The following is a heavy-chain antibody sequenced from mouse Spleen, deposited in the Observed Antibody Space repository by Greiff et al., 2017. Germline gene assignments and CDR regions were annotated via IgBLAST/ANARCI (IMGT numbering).Heavy chain of an antibody. CDR3: AREETGTFAY. J-gene: IGHJ3*01. CDR1: GYTFTGYW. Sequence: QVQLQQSGAELMKPGASVKLSCKATGYTFTGYWIEWVKQRPGHGLEWIGEIFPGTGTTYYNEKFKGKATLTADTSSSTAYMQLSSLTSEDSAVYFCAREETGTFAYWGQGTLVTVSA. CDR2: IFPGTGTT. D-gene: IGHD4-1*01. V-gene: IGHV1-9*01.